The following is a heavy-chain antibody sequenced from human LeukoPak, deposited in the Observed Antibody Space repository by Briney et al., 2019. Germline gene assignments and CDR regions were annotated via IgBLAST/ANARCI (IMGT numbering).Heavy chain of an antibody. V-gene: IGHV4-59*01. J-gene: IGHJ6*02. CDR3: ARDRWQFYYYYGMDV. CDR2: IYYSGST. Sequence: TSETLSLTCTVSDGSISSYYRSWIRQPPGKGLEWIGYIYYSGSTNYNPSLKSRVTISVDTSKNQFSLKLSSVTAADTAVYYCARDRWQFYYYYGMDVWGQGTTVTVSS. CDR1: DGSISSYY. D-gene: IGHD4-23*01.